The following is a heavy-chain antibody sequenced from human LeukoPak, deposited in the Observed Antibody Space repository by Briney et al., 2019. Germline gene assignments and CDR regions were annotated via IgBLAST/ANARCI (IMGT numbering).Heavy chain of an antibody. D-gene: IGHD1-1*01. CDR1: GFTFSSYG. Sequence: PGGSLRLSCAASGFTFSSYGMHWVRQAPGKGLEWVAVISYEGSNKYYADSVKGRFTISRDNSKNTLYLQMNSLRAEDTAVYYCAKVGTPWNDDNYFDYWGQGTLVTVSS. J-gene: IGHJ4*02. CDR3: AKVGTPWNDDNYFDY. CDR2: ISYEGSNK. V-gene: IGHV3-30*18.